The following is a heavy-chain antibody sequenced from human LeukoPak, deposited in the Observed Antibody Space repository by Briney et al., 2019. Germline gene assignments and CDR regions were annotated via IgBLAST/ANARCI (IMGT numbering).Heavy chain of an antibody. CDR2: ISSSSSYI. Sequence: GGSLRLSCAASGFTFSSYSMNWVRQAPGKGLEWVSSISSSSSYIYYADSVKGRFTISRDNAKNSLYLQMNSLRAEDTAVYYCAIFGIVELVPDAFDIWGQGTMVTVSS. CDR1: GFTFSSYS. D-gene: IGHD3-16*01. CDR3: AIFGIVELVPDAFDI. J-gene: IGHJ3*02. V-gene: IGHV3-21*01.